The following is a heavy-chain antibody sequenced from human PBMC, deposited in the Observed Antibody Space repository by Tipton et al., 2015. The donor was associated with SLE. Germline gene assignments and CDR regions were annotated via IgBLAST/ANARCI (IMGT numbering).Heavy chain of an antibody. CDR3: ARVNYYGMDV. Sequence: SLRLSCAASGFTFSSYAMSWVRQAPGKGLEWVGRSRNKPQSYATQYAASVKGRFSISRDDSSDSLYLQMKSLKTEDTAVYYCARVNYYGMDVWGQGTTVTVSS. CDR1: GFTFSSYA. J-gene: IGHJ6*02. CDR2: SRNKPQSYAT. V-gene: IGHV3-72*01.